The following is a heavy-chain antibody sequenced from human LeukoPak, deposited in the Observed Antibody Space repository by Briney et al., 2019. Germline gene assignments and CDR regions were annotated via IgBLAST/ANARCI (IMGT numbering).Heavy chain of an antibody. Sequence: GESLKISCKGSGYSFTSYWIGWVRQMPGKGLEWMGIIYPGDSDTRHSPSFQGQVTISADKSISTAYLQWSSLKASDTAMYYCARQDPYYDSSGYLDYWGQGTLVTVSS. V-gene: IGHV5-51*01. CDR2: IYPGDSDT. D-gene: IGHD3-22*01. CDR3: ARQDPYYDSSGYLDY. J-gene: IGHJ4*02. CDR1: GYSFTSYW.